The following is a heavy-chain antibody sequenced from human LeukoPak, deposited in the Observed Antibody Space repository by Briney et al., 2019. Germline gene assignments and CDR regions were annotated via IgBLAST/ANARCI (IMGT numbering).Heavy chain of an antibody. V-gene: IGHV1-46*01. CDR3: AREDVVLVDAVRYYYYGMDV. J-gene: IGHJ6*02. Sequence: ASVKVSCKASGYNFISYYMHWVRQAPGQGLEWMGIINPSGGSTSYAQKFQDRVTMTRGTSTSTVYMELSSLKSEDTAVYYCAREDVVLVDAVRYYYYGMDVWGQGTTVTVSS. CDR1: GYNFISYY. D-gene: IGHD2-8*01. CDR2: INPSGGST.